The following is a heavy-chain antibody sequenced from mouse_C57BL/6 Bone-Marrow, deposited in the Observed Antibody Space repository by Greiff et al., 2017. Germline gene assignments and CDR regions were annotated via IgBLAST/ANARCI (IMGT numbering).Heavy chain of an antibody. D-gene: IGHD3-2*02. CDR2: IYPGDGDT. CDR3: ARKAQATAWFAY. V-gene: IGHV1-82*01. CDR1: GYAFSSSW. J-gene: IGHJ3*01. Sequence: VQLQQSGPELVKPGASVKISCKASGYAFSSSWMNWVKQRPGKGLEWIGRIYPGDGDTNYNGKFKGKATLTADKSSSTAYMQLSSLTSEDSAVYFCARKAQATAWFAYWGQGTLVTVSA.